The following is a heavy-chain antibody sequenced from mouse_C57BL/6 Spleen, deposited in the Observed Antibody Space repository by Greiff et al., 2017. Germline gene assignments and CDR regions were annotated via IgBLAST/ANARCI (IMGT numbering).Heavy chain of an antibody. J-gene: IGHJ3*01. Sequence: EVQLQQSGPELVKPGASVKIPCKASGYTFTDYNMDWVKQSHGKSLEWIGDINPNNGGTIYNQKFKGKATLTVDKSSSTAYMELRSLTSEDTAVYYCARPAQGGFAYWGQGTLVTVSA. V-gene: IGHV1-18*01. CDR1: GYTFTDYN. CDR2: INPNNGGT. CDR3: ARPAQGGFAY. D-gene: IGHD3-2*02.